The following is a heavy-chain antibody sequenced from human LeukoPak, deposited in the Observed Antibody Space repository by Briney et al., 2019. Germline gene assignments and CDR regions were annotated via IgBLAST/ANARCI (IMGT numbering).Heavy chain of an antibody. V-gene: IGHV3-23*01. J-gene: IGHJ2*01. CDR2: ISGSGGST. CDR3: ARGHLEIPAPVFYRAGYFDL. Sequence: PGGSLRLSCAASGFTFSSYAMSWVRQAPGKGLEWVSAISGSGGSTYYADSVKGRFTISRDNSKNTVYLQLSSLGAEDTAVYWCARGHLEIPAPVFYRAGYFDLWGRGTLVTVSS. CDR1: GFTFSSYA. D-gene: IGHD2-2*01.